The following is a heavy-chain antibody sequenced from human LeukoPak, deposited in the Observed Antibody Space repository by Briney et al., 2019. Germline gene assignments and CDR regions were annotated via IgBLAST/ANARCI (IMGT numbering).Heavy chain of an antibody. CDR2: IYYSGST. V-gene: IGHV4-39*01. J-gene: IGHJ5*02. Sequence: SETLSLTCTVSGGSVSSSSYWGWIRQPPGKGLEWIGSIYYSGSTYYSPSLKSRVTISLDPSKNQFSLKLSSLTAADTAIYYCASGYTAAGRRLDPWGQGTLVTVSP. D-gene: IGHD6-13*01. CDR1: GGSVSSSSY. CDR3: ASGYTAAGRRLDP.